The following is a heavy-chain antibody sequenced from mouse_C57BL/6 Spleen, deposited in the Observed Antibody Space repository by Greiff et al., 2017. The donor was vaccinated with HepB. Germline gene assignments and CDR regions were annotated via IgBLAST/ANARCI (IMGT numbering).Heavy chain of an antibody. V-gene: IGHV3-6*01. Sequence: ESGPGLVKPSPSLSLTCSVTGYSITSGYYWNWIRQFPGHKLEWMGYISYDGSTNYNPSLKNRISITRDTSKNQFFLKLNSVTTEDTATYYCARGKYYYGSSYGYFDVWGTGTTVTVSS. CDR3: ARGKYYYGSSYGYFDV. J-gene: IGHJ1*03. D-gene: IGHD1-1*01. CDR1: GYSITSGYY. CDR2: ISYDGST.